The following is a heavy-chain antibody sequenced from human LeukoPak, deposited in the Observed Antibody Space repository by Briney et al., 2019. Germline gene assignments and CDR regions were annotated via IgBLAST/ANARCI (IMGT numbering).Heavy chain of an antibody. CDR2: ISSSSSTI. CDR1: GFTFSSYS. D-gene: IGHD1-26*01. J-gene: IGHJ3*02. Sequence: GGSLRLSCAASGFTFSSYSMNWVRQAPGKGLEWVSYISSSSSTIYYADSVKGRFTISRDNAKNSLYLQMNSLRAEDTAVYYCARDSLIVGDYDAFDIWGQGTMVTVSS. V-gene: IGHV3-48*01. CDR3: ARDSLIVGDYDAFDI.